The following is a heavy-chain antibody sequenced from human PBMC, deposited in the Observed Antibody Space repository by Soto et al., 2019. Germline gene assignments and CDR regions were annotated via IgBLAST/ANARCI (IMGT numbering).Heavy chain of an antibody. V-gene: IGHV3-53*01. D-gene: IGHD3-3*01. J-gene: IGHJ4*02. Sequence: GGSLRLSCAASGFTVSSNYMPWVRLAPGKGLEWVSVIYRGGSTYYADSVKGRFTISRDNSKNTLYLQMNSLRAEDTAVYYCATGWRQALDYWGQGTLVTVSS. CDR3: ATGWRQALDY. CDR1: GFTVSSNY. CDR2: IYRGGST.